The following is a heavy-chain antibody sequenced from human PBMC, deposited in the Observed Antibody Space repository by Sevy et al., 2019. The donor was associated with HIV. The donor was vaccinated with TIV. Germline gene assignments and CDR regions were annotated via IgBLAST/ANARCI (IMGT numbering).Heavy chain of an antibody. CDR3: ARDLVASTRTMDV. Sequence: GGSLRLSCAASGFTFTNYVMNWVRQAPGKGLEWVSYISPSGSPIYYADSVKGRFSISRDNARNSLYLQMNSLRADDTGLYYCARDLVASTRTMDVWGQGTTVTVSS. V-gene: IGHV3-48*03. CDR1: GFTFTNYV. CDR2: ISPSGSPI. J-gene: IGHJ6*02.